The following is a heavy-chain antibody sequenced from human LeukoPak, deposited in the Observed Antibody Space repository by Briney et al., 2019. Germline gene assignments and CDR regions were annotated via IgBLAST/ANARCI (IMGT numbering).Heavy chain of an antibody. J-gene: IGHJ3*02. V-gene: IGHV1-3*01. CDR2: INVGNGNT. Sequence: ASVKVSCKASGYTFTNYAMHWVRQAPGQRLEWMGWINVGNGNTKYSQKFQGRVTITRDTSASTAYMELRSLRSEDTAVYYCARDPGRDSSGRHDAFDIWGQGTMVTVSS. CDR3: ARDPGRDSSGRHDAFDI. CDR1: GYTFTNYA. D-gene: IGHD3-22*01.